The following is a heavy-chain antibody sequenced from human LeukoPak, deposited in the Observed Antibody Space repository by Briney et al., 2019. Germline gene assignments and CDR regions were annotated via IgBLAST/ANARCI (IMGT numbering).Heavy chain of an antibody. CDR2: IYYSGST. J-gene: IGHJ4*02. CDR1: CGSISSYY. Sequence: SETLSLTCPFPCGSISSYYLSLIRPPPGQGLEWSGYIYYSGSTNYNPSLKSRVTISIDTSKNQFSLRLSSVTAADTAVYYCARATYDYLKHFDSWGQGTLVTVSS. D-gene: IGHD3-16*01. V-gene: IGHV4-59*01. CDR3: ARATYDYLKHFDS.